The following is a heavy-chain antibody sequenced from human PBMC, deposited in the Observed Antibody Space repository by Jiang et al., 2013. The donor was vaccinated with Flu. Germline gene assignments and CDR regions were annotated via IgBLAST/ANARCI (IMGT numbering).Heavy chain of an antibody. CDR3: ARLPGEYCSSKRCPTGVDY. V-gene: IGHV5-51*01. D-gene: IGHD2-2*01. CDR2: IYPEDSDT. Sequence: GAEVKKPGESLKISCQGSGYSFDTYWLGWVRQMPGKGLEWMGLIYPEDSDTRYTPSFQGRVTISADRSITTAYLQWSSLKASDTAMYYCARLPGEYCSSKRCPTGVDYWGQGTLVTVSS. CDR1: GYSFDTYW. J-gene: IGHJ4*02.